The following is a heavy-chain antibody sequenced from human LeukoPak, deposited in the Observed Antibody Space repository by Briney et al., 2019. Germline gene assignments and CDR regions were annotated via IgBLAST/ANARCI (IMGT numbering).Heavy chain of an antibody. V-gene: IGHV3-7*05. J-gene: IGHJ4*02. CDR3: ARHSDRRDDY. CDR1: GFTFSSHW. Sequence: GGSLRLSCAASGFTFSSHWMTWVRQAPGKGLQWVASIKPDGGDKYYVGFVKGRFIISRDNAKNSLFLQMSSLGVGDTAVYYCARHSDRRDDYWGQGVLVTVSS. CDR2: IKPDGGDK.